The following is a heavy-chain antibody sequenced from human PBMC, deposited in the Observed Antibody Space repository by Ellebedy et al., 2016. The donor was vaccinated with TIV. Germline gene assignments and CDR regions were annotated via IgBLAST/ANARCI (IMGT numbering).Heavy chain of an antibody. CDR2: INPSGGST. CDR1: GYTFSSYF. V-gene: IGHV1-46*01. Sequence: ASVKVSXKASGYTFSSYFMHWVRQAPGQGLEWMGIINPSGGSTNYAQKFQGRVTLTRDTSTSTVYMELSSLRSEDTAVYYCARDLFGGVTADYWGQGTLVTVSS. J-gene: IGHJ4*02. CDR3: ARDLFGGVTADY. D-gene: IGHD3-16*01.